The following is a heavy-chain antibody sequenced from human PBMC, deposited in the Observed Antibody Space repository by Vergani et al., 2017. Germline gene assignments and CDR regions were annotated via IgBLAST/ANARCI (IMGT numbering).Heavy chain of an antibody. D-gene: IGHD4-17*01. CDR2: IYSGGST. CDR1: GFTVSSNY. Sequence: EVQLVESGGGLVQPGGSLRLSCAASGFTVSSNYMSWVRQAPGQGLEWVSVIYSGGSTYYADSVKGRFTISRHNSKNTLYLQMNSLRAEDTSVYYCARAGDDYGDYYYMDVWGKGTTVTVSS. J-gene: IGHJ6*03. V-gene: IGHV3-53*04. CDR3: ARAGDDYGDYYYMDV.